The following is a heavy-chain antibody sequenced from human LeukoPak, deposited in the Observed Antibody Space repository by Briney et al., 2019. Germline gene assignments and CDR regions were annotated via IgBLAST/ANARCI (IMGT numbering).Heavy chain of an antibody. Sequence: SETLSLTCTVSGGSISSGRYYWGWIRQPPGKGLEWIGSIYYSGSTNYNPSLKSRVTISVDTSKNQFSLKLSSVTAADTAVYYCATLAVAGTRGAFDIWGQGTMVTVSS. CDR3: ATLAVAGTRGAFDI. CDR1: GGSISSGRYY. CDR2: IYYSGST. D-gene: IGHD6-19*01. V-gene: IGHV4-39*07. J-gene: IGHJ3*02.